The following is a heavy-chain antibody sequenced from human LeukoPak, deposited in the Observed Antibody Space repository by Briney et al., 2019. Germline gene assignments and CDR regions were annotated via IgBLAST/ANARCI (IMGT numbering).Heavy chain of an antibody. CDR2: IYSGGST. Sequence: GGSLRLSCAASGFTFSSYAMSWVRQAPGKGLEWVSVIYSGGSTYYADSVKGRFTISRDNSKNTLYLQMNSPRAEDTAVYYCAREVEYYDFWSGYYKGSAFDIWGQGTMVTVSS. D-gene: IGHD3-3*01. J-gene: IGHJ3*02. V-gene: IGHV3-53*01. CDR3: AREVEYYDFWSGYYKGSAFDI. CDR1: GFTFSSYA.